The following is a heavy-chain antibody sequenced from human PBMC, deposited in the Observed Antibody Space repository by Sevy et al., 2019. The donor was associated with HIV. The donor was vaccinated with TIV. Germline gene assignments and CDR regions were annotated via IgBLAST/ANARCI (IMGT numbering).Heavy chain of an antibody. Sequence: GGSLRLSCAASGFTFSSYWMSWVRQAPGKGLEWVANIKQDGSEKYYLDSVKGRFTISRDNAKNSLYLQMNSLRAEDTAVYYCARDRTIFGTNYYYYYGMDVWGQGTTVTVSS. D-gene: IGHD3-3*01. CDR2: IKQDGSEK. CDR3: ARDRTIFGTNYYYYYGMDV. J-gene: IGHJ6*02. V-gene: IGHV3-7*01. CDR1: GFTFSSYW.